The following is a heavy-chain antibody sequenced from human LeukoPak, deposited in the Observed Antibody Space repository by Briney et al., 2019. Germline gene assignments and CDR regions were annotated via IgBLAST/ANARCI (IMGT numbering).Heavy chain of an antibody. CDR2: ISAYNGNT. J-gene: IGHJ4*02. V-gene: IGHV1-18*01. CDR3: ARDRRLLADY. D-gene: IGHD2-21*02. Sequence: ASVKVSCKASGYTFTSYGISWVRQAPGQGLEWMGWISAYNGNTNYAQKLQSRATMTTDTSTRTAYMELRSMRSDDTAVYYCARDRRLLADYWGQGTLVTVSS. CDR1: GYTFTSYG.